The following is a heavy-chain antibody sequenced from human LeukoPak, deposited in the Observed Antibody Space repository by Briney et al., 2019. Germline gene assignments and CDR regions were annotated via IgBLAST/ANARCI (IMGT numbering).Heavy chain of an antibody. D-gene: IGHD2-15*01. CDR3: ARVGCSGGSCPTYFDY. Sequence: ASVKVSCKASGYTFTSYAMHWVRQAPGQRLEWMGWINAGNGNTKYSQEFQGRVTITRDTSISTAYMELSRLRSDDTAVYYCARVGCSGGSCPTYFDYWGQGTLVTVSS. J-gene: IGHJ4*02. V-gene: IGHV1-3*01. CDR2: INAGNGNT. CDR1: GYTFTSYA.